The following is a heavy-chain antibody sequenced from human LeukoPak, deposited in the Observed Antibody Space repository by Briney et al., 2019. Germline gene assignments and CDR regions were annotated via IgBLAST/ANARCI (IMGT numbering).Heavy chain of an antibody. CDR1: GGSISSYY. CDR2: IYYSGST. J-gene: IGHJ4*02. CDR3: ASSPAGDYDFWSGPYYFDY. Sequence: PSETLSLTCTVSGGSISSYYWSWIRQPPGKGLEWIGYIYYSGSTNYNPSLKSRVTISVDTSKNQFSLKLSSVTAADTAVYYCASSPAGDYDFWSGPYYFDYWSQGTLVTVSS. V-gene: IGHV4-59*01. D-gene: IGHD3-3*01.